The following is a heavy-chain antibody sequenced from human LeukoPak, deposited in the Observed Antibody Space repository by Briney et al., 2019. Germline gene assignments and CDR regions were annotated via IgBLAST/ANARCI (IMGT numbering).Heavy chain of an antibody. J-gene: IGHJ4*02. CDR3: AKQSAGSAAWYSLHYDF. V-gene: IGHV3-33*06. Sequence: PGGSLRLSCAAPGFTFSSYGMHWVRQAPGKGLEWVAVIWYDGSNKYYADSVKGRFTISRDNSKDTLYLQMNGLRAEDTAVYFCAKQSAGSAAWYSLHYDFWGQGTLVTVSS. CDR1: GFTFSSYG. D-gene: IGHD6-13*01. CDR2: IWYDGSNK.